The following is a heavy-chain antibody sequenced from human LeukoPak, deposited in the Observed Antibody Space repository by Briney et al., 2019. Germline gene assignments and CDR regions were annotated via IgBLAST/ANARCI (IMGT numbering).Heavy chain of an antibody. CDR2: ITSSSRYI. D-gene: IGHD6-25*01. CDR1: GFTFSDYS. J-gene: IGHJ5*02. V-gene: IGHV3-21*06. Sequence: GGSLRLSCAASGFTFSDYSMNWVRQAPGKGLEWVSSITSSSRYIYYADSVKGRSTISRDDARSSLYLQMNSLRVEDTAVYYCARERHTFDPWGQGTLVTVSS. CDR3: ARERHTFDP.